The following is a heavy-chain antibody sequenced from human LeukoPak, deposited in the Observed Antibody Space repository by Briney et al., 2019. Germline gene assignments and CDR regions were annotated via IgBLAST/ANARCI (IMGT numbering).Heavy chain of an antibody. CDR1: GFTVSSNS. J-gene: IGHJ6*03. CDR3: ARTGYSSSWYYYYYMDV. D-gene: IGHD6-13*01. V-gene: IGHV3-53*01. CDR2: IYSDNT. Sequence: GGSLRLSCTVSGFTVSSNSMSWVRQAPGKGLEWVSFIYSDNTHYSDSVKGRFTISRDNSKNTLYLQMNSLRAEDTAVYYCARTGYSSSWYYYYYMDVWGKGTTVTVSS.